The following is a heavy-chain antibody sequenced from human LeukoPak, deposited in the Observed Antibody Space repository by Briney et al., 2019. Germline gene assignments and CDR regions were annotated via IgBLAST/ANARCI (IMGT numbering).Heavy chain of an antibody. CDR1: EFTFSSYA. V-gene: IGHV3-23*01. J-gene: IGHJ4*02. D-gene: IGHD3-3*01. CDR3: AKTSGYYDFWSGYYLFDY. CDR2: ISGSGGST. Sequence: PGGSLRLSCAASEFTFSSYAMSWVRQAPGKGLEWVSAISGSGGSTYYADSVKGRFTISRDNSKNTLYLQMNSLRAEDTAVYYCAKTSGYYDFWSGYYLFDYWGQGTLVTVSS.